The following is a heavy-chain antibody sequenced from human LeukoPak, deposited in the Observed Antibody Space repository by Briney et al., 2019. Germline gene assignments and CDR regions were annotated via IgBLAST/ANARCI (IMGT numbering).Heavy chain of an antibody. CDR2: IYYSGST. CDR3: AREPRLRLGWFDP. CDR1: GGSISSGGYS. D-gene: IGHD5-12*01. V-gene: IGHV4-30-4*07. J-gene: IGHJ5*02. Sequence: SETLSLTCAVSGGSISSGGYSWSWIRQPPGKGLEWIGYIYYSGSTYYNPSLKSRVTISVDTSKNQFSLKLSSVTAADTAVYYCAREPRLRLGWFDPWGQGTLVTVSS.